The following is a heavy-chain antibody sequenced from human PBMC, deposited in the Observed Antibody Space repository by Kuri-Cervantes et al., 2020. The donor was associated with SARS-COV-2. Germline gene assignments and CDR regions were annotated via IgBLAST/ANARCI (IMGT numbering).Heavy chain of an antibody. J-gene: IGHJ5*02. CDR1: GFTFSSYW. Sequence: GESLKISCAASGFTFSSYWMHWVRQAPGKGLVWVSRINSDGSSTSYADSVKGRFTISRDNAKNTLYLQMNSLSAEDTAVYYCARDPGYDFWSGYYPRGFDPWGQGTLVTVSS. CDR2: INSDGSST. V-gene: IGHV3-74*01. CDR3: ARDPGYDFWSGYYPRGFDP. D-gene: IGHD3-3*01.